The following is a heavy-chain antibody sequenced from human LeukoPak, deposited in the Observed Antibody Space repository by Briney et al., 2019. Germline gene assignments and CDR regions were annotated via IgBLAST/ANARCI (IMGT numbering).Heavy chain of an antibody. V-gene: IGHV1-2*02. Sequence: ASVKLSCKASGYTFTAYYVHWVRQAPGQGLEWMGWVNPNSRGTKYAQKFQGRVTMTRDTSISTAYMELTRLRSDDTAVYYCARVDDILTGHLDCWGQGTLVTVSS. CDR1: GYTFTAYY. J-gene: IGHJ4*02. D-gene: IGHD3-9*01. CDR2: VNPNSRGT. CDR3: ARVDDILTGHLDC.